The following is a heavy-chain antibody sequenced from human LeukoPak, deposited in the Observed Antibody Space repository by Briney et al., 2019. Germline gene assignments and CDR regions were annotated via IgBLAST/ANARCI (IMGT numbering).Heavy chain of an antibody. V-gene: IGHV1-2*02. CDR1: GYTYTGYY. J-gene: IGHJ4*02. CDR2: INPNSGGT. Sequence: ASVKVSCKASGYTYTGYYMHWVRQAHAQGLEWMRWINPNSGGTNYAQKFQGRVTMTRDTSISAAYMELSRLRSDDTAVYYCARHTCSDYWGQGTLVTVSS. D-gene: IGHD2-8*01. CDR3: ARHTCSDY.